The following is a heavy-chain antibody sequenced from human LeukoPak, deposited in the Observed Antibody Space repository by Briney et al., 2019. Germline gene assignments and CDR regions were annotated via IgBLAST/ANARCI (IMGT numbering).Heavy chain of an antibody. V-gene: IGHV3-23*01. D-gene: IGHD4-23*01. Sequence: GGSLRLSCAASGFTFSSHAMSWVRQAPGKGLEWVSAIGGSDKTYYPDSGVKGRFTISRDTSKNTLYQQMNNLRAEDTAVYYCAKRATVAKTFDDWGQGTLVTVSS. CDR1: GFTFSSHA. CDR3: AKRATVAKTFDD. J-gene: IGHJ4*02. CDR2: IGGSDKT.